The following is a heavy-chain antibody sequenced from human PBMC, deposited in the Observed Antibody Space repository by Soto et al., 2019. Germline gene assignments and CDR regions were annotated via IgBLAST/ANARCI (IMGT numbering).Heavy chain of an antibody. CDR3: ARWGNWKVADY. V-gene: IGHV3-33*01. CDR1: GFTFSSHG. CDR2: IWYDGSNK. J-gene: IGHJ4*02. D-gene: IGHD3-16*01. Sequence: PGGSLRLSCAGSGFTFSSHGIHCCGQAAGKGLEWVAVIWYDGSNKYYEHSVKGRFTISRDNSKNTLYLEMNSLRAEDTAVYYCARWGNWKVADYWGQGTLVTVSS.